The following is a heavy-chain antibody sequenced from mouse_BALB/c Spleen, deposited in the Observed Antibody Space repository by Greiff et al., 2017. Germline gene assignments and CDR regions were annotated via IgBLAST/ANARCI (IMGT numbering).Heavy chain of an antibody. Sequence: EVQLVESGGGLVKPGGSLKLSCAASGFTFSSYAMSWVRQTPEKRLEWVATISSGGSYTYYPDSVKGRFTISRDNAKNTLYLQMSSLKSEDTAMYYCAREGSGYYFDYWGQGTTLTVSS. J-gene: IGHJ2*01. CDR1: GFTFSSYA. CDR3: AREGSGYYFDY. D-gene: IGHD4-1*01. V-gene: IGHV5-9-3*01. CDR2: ISSGGSYT.